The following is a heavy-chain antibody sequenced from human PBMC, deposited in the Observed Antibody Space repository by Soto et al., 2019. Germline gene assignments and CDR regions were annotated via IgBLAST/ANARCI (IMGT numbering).Heavy chain of an antibody. D-gene: IGHD6-19*01. CDR1: GFTFSSFS. CDR3: ARTTTVAGTPEFDY. V-gene: IGHV3-30-3*01. CDR2: ISYDGSNK. Sequence: QVQLVESGGGVVQPGRSLRLSCAASGFTFSSFSLHWVRQAPGKGLEWLALISYDGSNKYNADSVKGRFTISRDNSNNPLYLQLNSLRPEDTAVYYCARTTTVAGTPEFDYWGQGTLVTVSS. J-gene: IGHJ4*02.